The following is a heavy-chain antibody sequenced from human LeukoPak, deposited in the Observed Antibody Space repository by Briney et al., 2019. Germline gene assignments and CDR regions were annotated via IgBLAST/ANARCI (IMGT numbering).Heavy chain of an antibody. CDR3: AREPPGGYCSGGSCYSTYYYYYGMDV. CDR2: IYTSGST. J-gene: IGHJ6*02. Sequence: PSETLSLTCTVSGGSISSYYWSWIRQPAGKGLEWIGRIYTSGSTNYNPSLKSRVTMSVDTSKNQFSLKLSSVTAADTAVYYCAREPPGGYCSGGSCYSTYYYYYGMDVWGQGTTVTVSS. CDR1: GGSISSYY. D-gene: IGHD2-15*01. V-gene: IGHV4-4*07.